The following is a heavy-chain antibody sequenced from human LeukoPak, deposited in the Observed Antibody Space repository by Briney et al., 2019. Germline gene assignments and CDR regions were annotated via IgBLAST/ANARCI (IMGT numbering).Heavy chain of an antibody. CDR1: GLIVSSNY. Sequence: GGSLRLSCAASGLIVSSNYMNWVRQAPGKGLEWVSIIYRDGNTNYADSVKGRFTISRDNSKNTLYLQMNSLRAEDTAVYYCAKDSVYCSSTSCYVYWGQGTLVTVSS. D-gene: IGHD2-2*01. CDR3: AKDSVYCSSTSCYVY. J-gene: IGHJ4*02. CDR2: IYRDGNT. V-gene: IGHV3-53*01.